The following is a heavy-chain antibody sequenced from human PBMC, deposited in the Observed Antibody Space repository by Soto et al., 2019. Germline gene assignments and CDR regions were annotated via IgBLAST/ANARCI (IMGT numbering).Heavy chain of an antibody. D-gene: IGHD6-6*01. CDR2: ISSSSSYT. V-gene: IGHV3-11*06. J-gene: IGHJ5*02. CDR3: GYSSSSASWGWFDH. CDR1: GFTFSDYY. Sequence: QVQLVESGGGLVKPGGSLRLSCAASGFTFSDYYMSWIRQAPGKGLEWVSYISSSSSYTNYADSVKGRFTISRDNAKNSLYLQMNSLRAEDTAVYYCGYSSSSASWGWFDHWGQGTLVTVSS.